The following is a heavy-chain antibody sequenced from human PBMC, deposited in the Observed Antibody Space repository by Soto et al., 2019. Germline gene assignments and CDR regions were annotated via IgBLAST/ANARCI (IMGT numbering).Heavy chain of an antibody. D-gene: IGHD1-26*01. CDR3: ARDRVGTTRDKAPDF. Sequence: PGGLLRLSCAASGFTFSSYWMSWVRQTPGEGLEWVANMNQDGSEKYYVDSMKGRFTISRDNAKNSLYLQMNSLRAEDTAVYYCARDRVGTTRDKAPDFWGQGTLVTVSS. CDR1: GFTFSSYW. CDR2: MNQDGSEK. V-gene: IGHV3-7*01. J-gene: IGHJ4*02.